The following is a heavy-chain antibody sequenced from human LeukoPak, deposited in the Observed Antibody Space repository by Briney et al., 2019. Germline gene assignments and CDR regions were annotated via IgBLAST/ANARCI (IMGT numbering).Heavy chain of an antibody. D-gene: IGHD1-26*01. J-gene: IGHJ4*02. CDR2: IYYSGST. CDR3: ARLTGSYSRTFDY. Sequence: SEALSLTCTVSGGSISSSSYYWGWIRQPPGKGLEWIGSIYYSGSTYYNPSLKSRVTISLDTSKNQFSLKLSSVTAADTAVYYCARLTGSYSRTFDYWGQGTLVTVSS. V-gene: IGHV4-39*07. CDR1: GGSISSSSYY.